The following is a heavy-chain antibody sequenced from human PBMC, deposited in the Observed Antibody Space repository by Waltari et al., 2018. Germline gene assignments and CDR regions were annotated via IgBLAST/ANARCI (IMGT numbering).Heavy chain of an antibody. CDR3: ARQDFYQSSGYRSFDY. CDR1: GYSFTSYW. CDR2: IYPGDSDT. D-gene: IGHD3-22*01. V-gene: IGHV5-51*01. J-gene: IGHJ4*02. Sequence: EVQLVQSGAEVKKPGESLKISCKGSGYSFTSYWIGWVRQMPGKGLEGMGIIYPGDSDTRDSPSFQGQVTISADKSTSTAYLQWSSLKASDTAMYYCARQDFYQSSGYRSFDYWGQGTLVTVSP.